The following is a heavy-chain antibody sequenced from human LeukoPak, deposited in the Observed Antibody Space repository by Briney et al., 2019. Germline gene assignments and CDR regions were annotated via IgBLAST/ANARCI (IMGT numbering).Heavy chain of an antibody. V-gene: IGHV3-23*01. CDR2: ISGSGGST. J-gene: IGHJ6*02. CDR1: GFTFSNYA. CDR3: ARGAAAGFSGYYYYGMDV. D-gene: IGHD6-13*01. Sequence: GGSLRLSCAASGFTFSNYAMSWVRQAPGKGLEWVSAISGSGGSTYYADSVKGRFTISRDNSKNTLYLQMNSLRAEDTAVYYCARGAAAGFSGYYYYGMDVWGQGTTVTVSS.